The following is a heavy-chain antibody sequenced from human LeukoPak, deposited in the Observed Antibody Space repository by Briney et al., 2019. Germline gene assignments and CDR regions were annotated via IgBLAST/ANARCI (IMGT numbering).Heavy chain of an antibody. V-gene: IGHV1-69*01. J-gene: IGHJ6*02. D-gene: IGHD4-17*01. CDR2: IIPIFGTA. Sequence: SVKVSCKASGGTFISYAISWVRQAPGQGLEWMGGIIPIFGTANYAQKFQGRVTITADESTSTAYMELSSLRSEDTAVYYCARGRQGPTNDYGDYNQGGWVYYYYYYGMDVWGQGTTVTVSS. CDR1: GGTFISYA. CDR3: ARGRQGPTNDYGDYNQGGWVYYYYYYGMDV.